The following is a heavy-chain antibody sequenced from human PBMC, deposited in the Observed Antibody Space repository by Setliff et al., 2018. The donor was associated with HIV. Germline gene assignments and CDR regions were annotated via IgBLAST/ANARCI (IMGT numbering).Heavy chain of an antibody. V-gene: IGHV4-38-2*01. CDR3: ARGVPLLPPHN. CDR2: IYHSGST. J-gene: IGHJ4*02. Sequence: PSETLSLTCAVSGYSISSGYYWGWIRQPPGKGLEWIGSIYHSGSTYYNPSLKSRVTISVDTSKNQFSLKLSSVTAADTAVYYCARGVPLLPPHNWGQGTLVTVSS. CDR1: GYSISSGYY. D-gene: IGHD2-21*02.